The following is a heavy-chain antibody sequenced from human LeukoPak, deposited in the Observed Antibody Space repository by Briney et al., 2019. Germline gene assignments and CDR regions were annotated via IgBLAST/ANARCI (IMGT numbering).Heavy chain of an antibody. J-gene: IGHJ6*02. CDR2: IYYNGNT. Sequence: SETLSLTCSVSDGPINSYYWNWVRRPPGKGLEWIGYIYYNGNTNYSPSLKSRVTMSVDTSKNLFSLKVSSVTAADTAVYYCARGRSNYYGMDVWGQGTTVTVSS. CDR3: ARGRSNYYGMDV. D-gene: IGHD1-26*01. CDR1: DGPINSYY. V-gene: IGHV4-59*01.